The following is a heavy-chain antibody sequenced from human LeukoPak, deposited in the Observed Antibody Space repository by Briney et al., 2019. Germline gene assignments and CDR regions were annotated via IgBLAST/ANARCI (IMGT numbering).Heavy chain of an antibody. CDR2: ISAYNGNT. CDR3: ARDFGVATHGPIAVAGTNNYYFDY. V-gene: IGHV1-18*01. CDR1: GYTFTSYG. D-gene: IGHD6-19*01. Sequence: GASVKVSCKASGYTFTSYGISWVRQAPGQGLEWMGWISAYNGNTNYAQKLQGRVTMTTDTSTSTAYMELRSLRSEDTAVYYCARDFGVATHGPIAVAGTNNYYFDYWGQGTLVTVSS. J-gene: IGHJ4*02.